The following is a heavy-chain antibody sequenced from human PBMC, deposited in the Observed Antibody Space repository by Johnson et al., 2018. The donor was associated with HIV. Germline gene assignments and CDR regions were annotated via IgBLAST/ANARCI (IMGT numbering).Heavy chain of an antibody. CDR3: AGEPGIAAAGGDGAFDI. CDR1: GFTFSSYW. CDR2: IKQDGSEK. V-gene: IGHV3-7*03. Sequence: VQLVESGGGVVQRGGSLRLSCVASGFTFSSYWMNWVRQAPGKGLEWVAKIKQDGSEKYYVDSVKGRLTISRDNAKNSLYLQVNSLRAEDMTVYYCAGEPGIAAAGGDGAFDIWGQGTMVSVSS. J-gene: IGHJ3*02. D-gene: IGHD6-13*01.